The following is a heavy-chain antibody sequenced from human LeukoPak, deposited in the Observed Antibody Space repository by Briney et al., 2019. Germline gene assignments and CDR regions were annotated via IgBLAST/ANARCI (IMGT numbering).Heavy chain of an antibody. CDR1: GFTFSSYW. CDR2: ISGSGGST. CDR3: AKVRGSRITIFGVVIFASGGMDV. V-gene: IGHV3-23*01. D-gene: IGHD3-3*01. J-gene: IGHJ6*02. Sequence: GGSLRLSCAASGFTFSSYWMSWVRQAPGKGLEWVSAISGSGGSTYYADSVKGRFTISRDNSKNTLYLQMNSLRAEDTAVYYCAKVRGSRITIFGVVIFASGGMDVWGQGTTVTVSS.